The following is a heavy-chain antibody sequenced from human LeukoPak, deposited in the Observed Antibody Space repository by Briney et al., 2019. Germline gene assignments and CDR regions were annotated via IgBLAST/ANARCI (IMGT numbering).Heavy chain of an antibody. D-gene: IGHD1-26*01. CDR3: ASVSEISGSYYFGAFDI. CDR1: GGTFSSYA. CDR2: IIPILGIA. V-gene: IGHV1-69*04. J-gene: IGHJ3*02. Sequence: SVKVSFKASGGTFSSYAISWVRQAPGQRLEWMGRIIPILGIANYAQKFQGRVTITADKSTSTAYMELSSLRSEDTAVYYCASVSEISGSYYFGAFDIWGQGTMVTVSS.